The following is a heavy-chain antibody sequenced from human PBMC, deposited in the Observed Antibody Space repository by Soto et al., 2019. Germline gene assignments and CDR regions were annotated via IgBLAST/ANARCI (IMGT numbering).Heavy chain of an antibody. CDR2: INPNSGGT. CDR1: GYTFTGYY. Sequence: ASVKVSCKASGYTFTGYYMHWVRQAPGQGLEWMGWINPNSGGTNYAQKFQGWVTMARDTSISTAYMELSRLRSDDTAVYYCAGCPTRVELRGLSYYGMDVWGQGTTVTVSS. V-gene: IGHV1-2*04. J-gene: IGHJ6*02. D-gene: IGHD1-7*01. CDR3: AGCPTRVELRGLSYYGMDV.